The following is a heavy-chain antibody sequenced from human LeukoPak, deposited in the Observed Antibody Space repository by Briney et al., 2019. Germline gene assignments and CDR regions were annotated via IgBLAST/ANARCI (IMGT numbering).Heavy chain of an antibody. CDR1: GGSISSSSYY. CDR2: IYYSGST. CDR3: ARYCTNGVCPNWFDP. Sequence: PSETLSLTCTVSGGSISSSSYYWGWIRQPPGKGLEWTGSIYYSGSTYYNPSLKSRVTISVDTSKNQFSLKLSSVTAADTAVYYCARYCTNGVCPNWFDPWGQGTLVTVSS. V-gene: IGHV4-39*07. J-gene: IGHJ5*02. D-gene: IGHD2-8*01.